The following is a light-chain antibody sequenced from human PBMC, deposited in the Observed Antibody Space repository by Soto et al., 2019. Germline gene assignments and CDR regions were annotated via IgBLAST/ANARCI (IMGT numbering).Light chain of an antibody. Sequence: QSALTQPASVSGSPGQSITISCTGTSSDVGSYNLVSWYQQHPGKAPKLMIYEGSKRPSVVSNRFSGSKAGNTASLTISGLQAEDEADYYCCSYAGSSTFVFGGGTQLTVL. J-gene: IGLJ3*02. CDR2: EGS. V-gene: IGLV2-23*03. CDR3: CSYAGSSTFV. CDR1: SSDVGSYNL.